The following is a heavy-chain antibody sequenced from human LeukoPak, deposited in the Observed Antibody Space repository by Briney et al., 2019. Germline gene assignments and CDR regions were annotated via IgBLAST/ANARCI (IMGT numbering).Heavy chain of an antibody. CDR2: INPNSGGT. V-gene: IGHV1-2*02. CDR1: GYTFTGYY. CDR3: ARDGYDILTGYYPHRNDY. J-gene: IGHJ4*02. Sequence: ASVKVSCKASGYTFTGYYMHWVRQAPGQGLEWMGWINPNSGGTNYAQKFQGRVTMTRDTSISTAYMELSRLRSDDTAVYYCARDGYDILTGYYPHRNDYWGQGTLVTVSS. D-gene: IGHD3-9*01.